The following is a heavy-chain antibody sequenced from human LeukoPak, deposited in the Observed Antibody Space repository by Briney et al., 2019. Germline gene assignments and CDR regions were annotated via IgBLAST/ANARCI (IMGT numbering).Heavy chain of an antibody. D-gene: IGHD2-15*01. J-gene: IGHJ4*02. V-gene: IGHV4-4*07. CDR2: IYTSGST. CDR3: GAYCSGGSCYAQEVI. CDR1: GGSISSYY. Sequence: SETLSLTCTVSGGSISSYYWSWIRQPAGKGLEWIGRIYTSGSTNYNPSLKSRVTISIDTSKNQFSLKLSSVTAADTAVYYCGAYCSGGSCYAQEVIWGQGTLVTVSS.